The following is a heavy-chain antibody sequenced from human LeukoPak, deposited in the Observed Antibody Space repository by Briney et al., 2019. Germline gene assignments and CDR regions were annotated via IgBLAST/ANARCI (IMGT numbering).Heavy chain of an antibody. CDR2: IYSGGST. Sequence: GGSLRLSCAASGFTVSSNYMSWVRQAPGKGLEWVSVIYSGGSTYYADSVKGRFTISRDNSKNTLYLQMNSLRDEDTAVYYCARVSSDYYDSSGYYSRSAHFDYWGQGTLVTVSS. J-gene: IGHJ4*02. V-gene: IGHV3-66*01. D-gene: IGHD3-22*01. CDR3: ARVSSDYYDSSGYYSRSAHFDY. CDR1: GFTVSSNY.